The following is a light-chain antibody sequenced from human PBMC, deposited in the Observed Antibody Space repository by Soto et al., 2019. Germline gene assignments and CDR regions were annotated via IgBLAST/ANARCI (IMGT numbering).Light chain of an antibody. J-gene: IGKJ2*01. CDR2: KAS. CDR1: QSITDW. CDR3: QQYNNYHT. V-gene: IGKV1-5*03. Sequence: DIQMTQSPSTLSASVGDRVTITCRASQSITDWLAWYQQKPGKAPKLLIYKASTIESVVPSRFSGSESGTQFTLTISSLQPDAFATYYCQQYNNYHTFGPGTKLEIK.